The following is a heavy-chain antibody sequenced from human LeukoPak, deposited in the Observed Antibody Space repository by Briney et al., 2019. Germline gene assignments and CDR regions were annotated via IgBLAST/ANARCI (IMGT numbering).Heavy chain of an antibody. CDR1: GFTFSSYA. V-gene: IGHV3-23*01. D-gene: IGHD3-10*01. J-gene: IGHJ6*03. CDR3: AKGGGSGSYSSPNYYYYYMDV. Sequence: PGGSLRLSCAASGFTFSSYAMSWVRQAPGKGLEWVSAISGSGGSTYYADSVKGRFTISRDNSKNTLYLQMNSLRAEDTAVYYCAKGGGSGSYSSPNYYYYYMDVWGKGTTVTVSS. CDR2: ISGSGGST.